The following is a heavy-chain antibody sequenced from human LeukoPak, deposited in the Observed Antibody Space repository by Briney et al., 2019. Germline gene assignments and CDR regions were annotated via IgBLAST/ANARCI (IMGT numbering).Heavy chain of an antibody. CDR1: GSSFTSYW. CDR3: ARPSYYYDSSGLDAFDI. J-gene: IGHJ3*02. CDR2: IYPGDSDT. V-gene: IGHV5-51*01. Sequence: GASLQISCQGSGSSFTSYWIGWVRQLPGKGLEWMGIIYPGDSDTRYSPSFQGQVTISADKSISTAYLQWSSLKASDTAMYYCARPSYYYDSSGLDAFDIWGQGTMVTVSS. D-gene: IGHD3-22*01.